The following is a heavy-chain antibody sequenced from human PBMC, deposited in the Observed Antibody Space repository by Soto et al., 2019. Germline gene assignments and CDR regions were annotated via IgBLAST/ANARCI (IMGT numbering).Heavy chain of an antibody. Sequence: EVQLLESGGGLVQPGGSLRLSCAASGFTFSSYAMSWVRQAPGKGLEWVSAISGSGGSTYYADSGKGRFTISRDNSKNTLYLQMNSLRAEDTAVYYCAKDRVGATTVYYFDYWGQGTLVTVSS. CDR2: ISGSGGST. CDR1: GFTFSSYA. CDR3: AKDRVGATTVYYFDY. D-gene: IGHD1-26*01. V-gene: IGHV3-23*01. J-gene: IGHJ4*02.